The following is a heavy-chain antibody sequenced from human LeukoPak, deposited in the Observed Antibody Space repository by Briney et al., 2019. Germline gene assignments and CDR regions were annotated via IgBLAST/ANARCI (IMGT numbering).Heavy chain of an antibody. D-gene: IGHD3-10*01. V-gene: IGHV1-18*04. CDR1: GYTFTSYG. Sequence: ASVKVSCKASGYTFTSYGISWVRQAPGQGLEGMGWISAYNGNTNYAQKLQGRVTMTTDTSTSTDYMELRSLRSDDTAVYYCARVFPITMVRGVLDDYYGMDVWGKGTTVTVSS. CDR2: ISAYNGNT. CDR3: ARVFPITMVRGVLDDYYGMDV. J-gene: IGHJ6*04.